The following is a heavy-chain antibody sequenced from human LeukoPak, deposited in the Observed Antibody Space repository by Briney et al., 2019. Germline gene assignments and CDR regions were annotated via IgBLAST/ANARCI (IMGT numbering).Heavy chain of an antibody. D-gene: IGHD3-16*01. CDR3: AKYGGRPLPHYYLDY. J-gene: IGHJ4*02. Sequence: GGSLRLSCPASGFTSSRYAMSWVCQAPGKGLEWVSLIIDDGHTTSYADSVKGRFTISRDNSKNTLFLQMNSLRAEDTAVYYCAKYGGRPLPHYYLDYWGQGTQVTVSS. CDR1: GFTSSRYA. V-gene: IGHV3-23*01. CDR2: IIDDGHTT.